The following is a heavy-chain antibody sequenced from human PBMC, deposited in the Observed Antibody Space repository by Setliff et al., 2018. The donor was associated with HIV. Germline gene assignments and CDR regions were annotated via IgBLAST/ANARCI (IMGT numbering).Heavy chain of an antibody. CDR3: ASTTSGVSGSYPAHAFDI. J-gene: IGHJ3*02. D-gene: IGHD3-10*01. CDR1: DYSVSSDYY. V-gene: IGHV4-38-2*01. Sequence: SQTLSLTCAVSDYSVSSDYYWGWIRQPPGKGLEWIGSFSPRGRTYQNASLKSRVTISVDRSKNQFSLKLTSVTAADTAIYYCASTTSGVSGSYPAHAFDIWGQGTMVTVSS. CDR2: FSPRGRT.